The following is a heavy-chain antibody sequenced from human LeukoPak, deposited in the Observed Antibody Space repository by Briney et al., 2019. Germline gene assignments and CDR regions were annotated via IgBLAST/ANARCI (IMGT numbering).Heavy chain of an antibody. V-gene: IGHV3-48*03. D-gene: IGHD3-3*01. CDR2: ISSSGSTI. CDR1: GFTFSSYE. Sequence: QPGGSLRLSCAASGFTFSSYEMNWVRQAPGKGLEWVSYISSSGSTIYYADSVKGRFTISRDNAKNSLYLQMNSLRAEDTAVYYCARTYYDFWSGYTGMGHIDYWGQGTLVTVSS. CDR3: ARTYYDFWSGYTGMGHIDY. J-gene: IGHJ4*02.